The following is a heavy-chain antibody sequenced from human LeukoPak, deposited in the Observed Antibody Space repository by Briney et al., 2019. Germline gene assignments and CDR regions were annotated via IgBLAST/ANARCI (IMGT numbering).Heavy chain of an antibody. CDR2: FDPEDGET. CDR1: GYTLTELS. J-gene: IGHJ6*02. CDR3: ARELAGYGYYYYYYGMDV. Sequence: ASVKVSCKVSGYTLTELSMHWVRQAPGKGLEWMGGFDPEDGETIYAQKFQGRVTMTEDTSTDTAYMELSSLRSEDTAVYYCARELAGYGYYYYYYGMDVWGQGTTVTVSS. D-gene: IGHD1-1*01. V-gene: IGHV1-24*01.